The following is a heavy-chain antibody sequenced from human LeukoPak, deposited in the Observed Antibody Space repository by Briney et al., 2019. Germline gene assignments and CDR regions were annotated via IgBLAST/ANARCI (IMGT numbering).Heavy chain of an antibody. CDR2: IKQDGSEK. CDR1: GFTFSSYW. J-gene: IGHJ5*02. Sequence: PGGSLRLSCAASGFTFSSYWMSWVRQAPGKGLEWVANIKQDGSEKYYVDSVKGRFTISRDNAKNSLYLQMNSLRAEDTAVCYCARAMIVVEPAALRLGKDWFDPWGQGTLVTVSS. D-gene: IGHD2-2*01. V-gene: IGHV3-7*01. CDR3: ARAMIVVEPAALRLGKDWFDP.